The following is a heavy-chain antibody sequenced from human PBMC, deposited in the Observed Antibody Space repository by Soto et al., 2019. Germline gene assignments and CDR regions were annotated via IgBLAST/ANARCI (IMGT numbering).Heavy chain of an antibody. Sequence: PLEIHPHTCTVSGGSSISYYWSCIWQPTGKGLEWIGYIYYSGSTNYNPSLKSRVTMSVDTSKIQFSLKLSSVSAADTAVYYCARVGGHNCFDYWGQGTLVTVSS. V-gene: IGHV4-59*01. CDR2: IYYSGST. CDR3: ARVGGHNCFDY. CDR1: GGSSISYY. D-gene: IGHD2-15*01. J-gene: IGHJ4*02.